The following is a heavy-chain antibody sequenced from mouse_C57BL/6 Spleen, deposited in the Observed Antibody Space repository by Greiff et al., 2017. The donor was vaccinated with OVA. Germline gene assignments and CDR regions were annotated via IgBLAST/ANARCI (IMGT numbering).Heavy chain of an antibody. D-gene: IGHD2-4*01. J-gene: IGHJ4*01. CDR1: GYTFTSYW. V-gene: IGHV1-69*01. CDR2: IDPSDSYT. Sequence: QVQLQQPGAELVMPGASVKLSCKASGYTFTSYWMHWVKQRPGQGLEWIGEIDPSDSYTKYNQKFKGKSTLTVDKSYRTAYRQLSSLTSEDSAVYYCARRPDYDGAMDYWGQGTSVTVSS. CDR3: ARRPDYDGAMDY.